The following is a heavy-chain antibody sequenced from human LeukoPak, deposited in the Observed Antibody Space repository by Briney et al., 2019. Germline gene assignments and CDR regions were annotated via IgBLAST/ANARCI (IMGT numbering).Heavy chain of an antibody. J-gene: IGHJ4*02. Sequence: PSDTLSLTCTVSGGSMSSYYWSWIRQPPGKGLEWIGYIYYSGSTKYNPSLKSRVTISVDTSKNQFSLKLSSVTAADTAVYSCARGARAGYNLEPFDYWGQGTLVTVSS. V-gene: IGHV4-59*08. CDR1: GGSMSSYY. D-gene: IGHD5-24*01. CDR3: ARGARAGYNLEPFDY. CDR2: IYYSGST.